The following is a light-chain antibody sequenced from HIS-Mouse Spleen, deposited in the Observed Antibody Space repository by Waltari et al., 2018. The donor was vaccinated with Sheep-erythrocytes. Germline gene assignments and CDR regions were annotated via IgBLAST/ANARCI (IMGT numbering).Light chain of an antibody. V-gene: IGLV2-11*01. J-gene: IGLJ1*01. CDR3: CSYAGSYNHV. CDR1: SSDVGGYNY. CDR2: DVI. Sequence: QSALTQPRSVSGSPGQSVTISCTGTSSDVGGYNYVSWYQQHPGKAPKLMIYDVIKRPSGFPDRFSGSKSGNTASLTISGLQAEDEADYYCCSYAGSYNHVFATGTKVTVL.